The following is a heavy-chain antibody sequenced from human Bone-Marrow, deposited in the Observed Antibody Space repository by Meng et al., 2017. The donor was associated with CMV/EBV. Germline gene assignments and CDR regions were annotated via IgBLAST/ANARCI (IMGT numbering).Heavy chain of an antibody. CDR2: IYYSGGT. CDR1: GGSISSSSYY. J-gene: IGHJ4*02. CDR3: ARTRKLTPDFDY. V-gene: IGHV4-39*01. D-gene: IGHD4-23*01. Sequence: TVSGGSISSSSYYWGWIRQPPGKGLEWIGSIYYSGGTYYNPSLKSRVTISVDTSKNQFSLKLSSVTAADTAVYYCARTRKLTPDFDYWGQGTLVTVSS.